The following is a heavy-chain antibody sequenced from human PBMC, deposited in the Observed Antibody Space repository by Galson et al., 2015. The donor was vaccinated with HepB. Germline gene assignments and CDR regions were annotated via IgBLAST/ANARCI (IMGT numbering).Heavy chain of an antibody. CDR1: GFTFSSYW. J-gene: IGHJ4*02. Sequence: SLRLSCAASGFTFSSYWMTRVRQAPGKGLEWVANIKLDGSEKYYVDSVKGRFTISRDNAKNSLYLQMNRLRVEDTAVYYCARDLGRGGFSGYSSSWAQSYWGQGALVTVSS. V-gene: IGHV3-7*01. D-gene: IGHD6-19*01. CDR2: IKLDGSEK. CDR3: ARDLGRGGFSGYSSSWAQSY.